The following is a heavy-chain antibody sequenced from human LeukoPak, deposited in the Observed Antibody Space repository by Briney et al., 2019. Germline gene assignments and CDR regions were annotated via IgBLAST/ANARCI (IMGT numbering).Heavy chain of an antibody. CDR1: GYTFTSYY. CDR3: ARGYTRPFDAFDM. V-gene: IGHV1-46*01. D-gene: IGHD5-18*01. Sequence: GASVKVSCKASGYTFTSYYMHWVRQAPGQGLEWMGIINPSGGSTSYAQKFQGRVTMTRDTSTSTVYMELRSLRSDDTAVYYCARGYTRPFDAFDMWGQGTMVTVSS. J-gene: IGHJ3*02. CDR2: INPSGGST.